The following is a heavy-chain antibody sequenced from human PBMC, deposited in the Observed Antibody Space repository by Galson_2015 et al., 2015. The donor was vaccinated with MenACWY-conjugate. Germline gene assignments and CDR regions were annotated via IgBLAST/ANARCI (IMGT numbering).Heavy chain of an antibody. Sequence: SVKVSCKASGYTFTSYGVSWVRQAPGQGLEWMGWISAYNGVTNYAQKLQGRVSMTTDTSTTSAYVELRSLTSDDTAVYYCARGTVVVVAARVSYYYYGMDVWGQGTTVTVSS. D-gene: IGHD2-15*01. CDR3: ARGTVVVVAARVSYYYYGMDV. J-gene: IGHJ6*02. V-gene: IGHV1-18*01. CDR1: GYTFTSYG. CDR2: ISAYNGVT.